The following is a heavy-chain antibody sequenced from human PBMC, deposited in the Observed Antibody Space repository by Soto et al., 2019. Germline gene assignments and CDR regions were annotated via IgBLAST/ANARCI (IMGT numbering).Heavy chain of an antibody. J-gene: IGHJ6*02. CDR2: IWYDGSNK. CDR1: GFSFSSYG. CDR3: ARDLTDYDSSGRNYYYGMDV. V-gene: IGHV3-33*01. Sequence: PGGSLRLSCAASGFSFSSYGMHWVRQAPGKGLEWVAVIWYDGSNKYYADSVKGRFTISRDNSKNTLYLQMNSLRAEDTAVYYCARDLTDYDSSGRNYYYGMDVWGQGTTVTVSS. D-gene: IGHD3-22*01.